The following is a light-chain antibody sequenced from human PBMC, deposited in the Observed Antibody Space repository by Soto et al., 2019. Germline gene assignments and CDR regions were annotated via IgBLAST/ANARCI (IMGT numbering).Light chain of an antibody. J-gene: IGKJ1*01. CDR3: QQYYSTPRA. Sequence: DNFLPQSQDSRAVSLVTRSTINCKSSQSVLYSSNNKNYLAWYQQKPGQPPKLLIYWASTRESGVPDRFSGSGSGTDFTLTISILQAEDVVVYYCQQYYSTPRAFGQGTKVDIK. V-gene: IGKV4-1*01. CDR1: QSVLYSSNNKNY. CDR2: WAS.